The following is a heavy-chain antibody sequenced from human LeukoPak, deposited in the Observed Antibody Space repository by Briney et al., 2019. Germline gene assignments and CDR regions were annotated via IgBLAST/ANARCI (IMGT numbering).Heavy chain of an antibody. V-gene: IGHV1-24*01. Sequence: ASVKVSCKVSGYTLTELSMHWVRQAPGKGLEGMGGFDPEDGETIYAQKFQGRVTMTEDTSTDTAYMELSSLRSEDTAVYYCATAPPGPHYYYGMDVWGQGTTVTVSS. CDR2: FDPEDGET. J-gene: IGHJ6*02. CDR3: ATAPPGPHYYYGMDV. CDR1: GYTLTELS.